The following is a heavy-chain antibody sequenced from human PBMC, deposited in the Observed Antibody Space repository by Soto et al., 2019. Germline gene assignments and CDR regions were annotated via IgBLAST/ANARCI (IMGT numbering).Heavy chain of an antibody. D-gene: IGHD5-12*01. J-gene: IGHJ4*02. CDR3: AKGGHASRFDY. CDR2: ISGNGDET. V-gene: IGHV3-23*01. CDR1: GITFGRFA. Sequence: EVHLLESGGGLVQPGGSLRLSCAVSGITFGRFAMTWVRQAPGEGLEWVSTISGNGDETFYADSGKGRFTISRDNSRNTVFLHMNSLGVEDTAIYYCAKGGHASRFDYWGLATGVTVSS.